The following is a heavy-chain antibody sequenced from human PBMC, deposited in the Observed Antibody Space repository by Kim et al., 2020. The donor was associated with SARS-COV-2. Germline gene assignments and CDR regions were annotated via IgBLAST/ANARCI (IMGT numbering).Heavy chain of an antibody. J-gene: IGHJ4*02. CDR3: ARLRVVPAAYYFDY. CDR2: INHSGST. D-gene: IGHD2-2*01. CDR1: GGSFSGYY. V-gene: IGHV4-34*01. Sequence: SETLSLTCAVYGGSFSGYYWTWIRQPPGKGLEWIGEINHSGSTKYNPYLKSRVTISVDTSKNQFSLNLTSVTAADTAAYYFARLRVVPAAYYFDYWGQGT.